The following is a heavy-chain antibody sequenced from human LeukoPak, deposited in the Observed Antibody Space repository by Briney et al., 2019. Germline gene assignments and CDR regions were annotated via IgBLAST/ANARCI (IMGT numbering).Heavy chain of an antibody. J-gene: IGHJ4*02. CDR2: IYYSGST. CDR3: ARESGSSSQGYYFDY. CDR1: GGSISSYY. D-gene: IGHD6-6*01. Sequence: SETLSLTCTVSGGSISSYYWNWIRQPPGKGLEWIGYIYYSGSTNYNPSLKSRVTISVDTSKNQFSLKLSSVTAADTAVYYCARESGSSSQGYYFDYWGQGTLVTVSS. V-gene: IGHV4-59*01.